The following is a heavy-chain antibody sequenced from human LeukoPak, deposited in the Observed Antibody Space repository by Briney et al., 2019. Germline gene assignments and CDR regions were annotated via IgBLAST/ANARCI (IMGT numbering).Heavy chain of an antibody. CDR1: GYTFTGYY. CDR2: INPNSGGT. V-gene: IGHV1-2*02. Sequence: ASVKVSCKASGYTFTGYYMHWVRQAPGQGLEWMGWINPNSGGTNYAPKFQGRVTMTRDTSISTAYMELSRLRSDDTAVYYCARGDYDILTGYLYWGQGTLVTVSS. J-gene: IGHJ4*02. CDR3: ARGDYDILTGYLY. D-gene: IGHD3-9*01.